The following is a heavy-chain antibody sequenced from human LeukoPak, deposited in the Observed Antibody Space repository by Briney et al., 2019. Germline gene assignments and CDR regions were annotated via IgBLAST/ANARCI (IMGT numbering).Heavy chain of an antibody. CDR2: INHVGST. D-gene: IGHD1-14*01. Sequence: KPSETLSLTCAVYGGPFSGYYWTWIRQPPGKGLEWIGQINHVGSTNYNPSLKSRVTISVDTSKSQFSLKLSSVTAADTAVYYCARDITGSFDYWGQGNLVTVSS. V-gene: IGHV4-34*01. CDR3: ARDITGSFDY. J-gene: IGHJ4*02. CDR1: GGPFSGYY.